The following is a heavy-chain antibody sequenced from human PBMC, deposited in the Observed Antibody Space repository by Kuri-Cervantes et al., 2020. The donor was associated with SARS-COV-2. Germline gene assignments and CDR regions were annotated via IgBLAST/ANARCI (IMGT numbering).Heavy chain of an antibody. Sequence: GSLRLSCTVSGGSISNSFYYWGWIRQPPGKGLEWIGSIYYSGSTFYSPSLKSRVTIFVDTSKDQFSLKLSSVTAADTAVYYCRGYGTSSYYYYGMDVWGHGTTVTVSS. CDR3: RGYGTSSYYYYGMDV. J-gene: IGHJ6*02. V-gene: IGHV4-39*01. CDR1: GGSISNSFYY. CDR2: IYYSGST. D-gene: IGHD6-6*01.